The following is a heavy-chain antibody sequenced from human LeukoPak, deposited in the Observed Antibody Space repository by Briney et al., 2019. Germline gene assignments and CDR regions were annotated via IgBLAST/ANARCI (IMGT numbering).Heavy chain of an antibody. CDR1: GFTFSTYA. CDR2: ITDSADRT. Sequence: GGSLRLSCAASGFTFSTYAMSWVRQAPGKGLEWVSAITDSADRTHYADSVKGRFTISRDNSKNIFYLQMNSLRAKDTAVYFCARPQVVVLNPFDYWGQGTLVTVSS. J-gene: IGHJ4*02. V-gene: IGHV3-23*01. CDR3: ARPQVVVLNPFDY. D-gene: IGHD3-10*01.